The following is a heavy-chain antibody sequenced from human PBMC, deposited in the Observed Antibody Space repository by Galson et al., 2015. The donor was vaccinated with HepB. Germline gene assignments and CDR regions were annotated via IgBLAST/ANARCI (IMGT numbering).Heavy chain of an antibody. V-gene: IGHV3-49*03. D-gene: IGHD2-15*01. CDR1: GFTFGDYA. CDR3: AREDCGVGSCYSWFDP. J-gene: IGHJ5*02. CDR2: IRSQIYGGTR. Sequence: SLRLSCAVAGFTFGDYALTWYRQGPGKGLEWVGFIRSQIYGGTREYAASVKGRFTISRDDSKSIAYLQMNSLGTEDTGVYHCAREDCGVGSCYSWFDPWGQGTLVTVSS.